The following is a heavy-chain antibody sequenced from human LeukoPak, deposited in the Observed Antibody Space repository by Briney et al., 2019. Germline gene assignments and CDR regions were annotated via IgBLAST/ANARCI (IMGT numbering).Heavy chain of an antibody. Sequence: GGSLRLSCAASGFTFSSCATHWVRQAPGKGLEWVAVISYDGGNKYYADSVKGRFTISRDNSKNTLYLQMNSLRAEDTAVYYCARGSYRELVYYFDYWGQGTLVTVSS. V-gene: IGHV3-30-3*01. D-gene: IGHD1-26*01. J-gene: IGHJ4*02. CDR1: GFTFSSCA. CDR3: ARGSYRELVYYFDY. CDR2: ISYDGGNK.